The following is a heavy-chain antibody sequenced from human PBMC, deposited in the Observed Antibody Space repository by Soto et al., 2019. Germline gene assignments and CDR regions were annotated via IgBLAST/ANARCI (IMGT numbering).Heavy chain of an antibody. V-gene: IGHV1-8*01. CDR2: MNPNTGNT. J-gene: IGHJ4*02. CDR3: ARDGDGHGTTFDH. Sequence: QVQLVQSGAEVEKPGASVKVSCKASGYSFTSHDINWVRQASGQGLEWMGWMNPNTGNTGYAQKFQGRVTMTRDTSISTVYMELSSLRSDDTAVYYCARDGDGHGTTFDHWGQGTPVTVSS. CDR1: GYSFTSHD. D-gene: IGHD1-1*01.